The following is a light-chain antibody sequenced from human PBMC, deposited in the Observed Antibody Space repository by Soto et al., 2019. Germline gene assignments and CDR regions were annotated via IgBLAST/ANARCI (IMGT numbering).Light chain of an antibody. CDR3: HQDAVSPLT. V-gene: IGKV3-20*01. CDR1: QSVGRNY. J-gene: IGKJ4*01. Sequence: EIVLTQSPGTLSLSPGESATLSCRASQSVGRNYLAWFQHKPDQAPRLLIYDASNRATGVPDRFSGSESGTDFTLGVTRLEPEDFVVYYGHQDAVSPLTFGGGTAVDIK. CDR2: DAS.